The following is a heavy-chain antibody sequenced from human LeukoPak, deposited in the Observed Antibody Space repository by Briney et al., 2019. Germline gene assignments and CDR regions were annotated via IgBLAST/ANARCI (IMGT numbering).Heavy chain of an antibody. Sequence: GGSLRLSCAASGFTFSSYSMNWVRQAPGKGLEWVSSISGSSSYIYYADSVKGRFTISRDNAKNTLYLQMNSLRAEDTAVYYCARGSGRVSKWFGELGGMDVWGQGTTVTVSS. CDR1: GFTFSSYS. CDR2: ISGSSSYI. D-gene: IGHD3-10*01. CDR3: ARGSGRVSKWFGELGGMDV. J-gene: IGHJ6*02. V-gene: IGHV3-21*01.